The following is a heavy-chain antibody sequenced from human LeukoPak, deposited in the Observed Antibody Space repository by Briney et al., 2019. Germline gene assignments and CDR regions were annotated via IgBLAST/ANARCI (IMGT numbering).Heavy chain of an antibody. D-gene: IGHD2-2*02. CDR1: GFTFSTYA. Sequence: GGSLRLSCAASGFTFSTYAMCWVRQAPGKGLEWVSVLSGGGGNTYYADFVKGRFTISRDNAKNTLYLQMNGLRAEDTALYYCAKANRACSAIACYTTVTPFDYWGQGTLGTVSS. CDR2: LSGGGGNT. J-gene: IGHJ4*02. V-gene: IGHV3-23*01. CDR3: AKANRACSAIACYTTVTPFDY.